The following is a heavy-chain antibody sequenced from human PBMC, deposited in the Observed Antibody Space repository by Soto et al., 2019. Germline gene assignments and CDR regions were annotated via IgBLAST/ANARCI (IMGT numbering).Heavy chain of an antibody. CDR2: ISSASSDT. V-gene: IGHV3-11*06. CDR1: GFTFSDYY. D-gene: IGHD4-17*01. Sequence: QVQLVESGGGLVKPGGSLRLSCAASGFTFSDYYMSWIRQAPGKGLEWLSYISSASSDTKYADSVKGRFTVSRDNAQNSLYLQMNSLRAEDTAVYYCARDRPTTGQYYYYGVDVWGQGTTVTVSS. CDR3: ARDRPTTGQYYYYGVDV. J-gene: IGHJ6*02.